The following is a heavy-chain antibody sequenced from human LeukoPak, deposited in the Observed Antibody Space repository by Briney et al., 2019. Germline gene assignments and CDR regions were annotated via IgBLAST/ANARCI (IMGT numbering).Heavy chain of an antibody. V-gene: IGHV4-59*01. D-gene: IGHD6-19*01. J-gene: IGHJ4*02. CDR2: IYYSGGT. Sequence: KPPETPSLTCTVSGGSISSYYWSWVWQPPRKGLEWIGYIYYSGGTNYNPSLKSPVTISVDTSKNQFSLKLSSVTAADTAVYYCARDRSSSGWYYFDNWGRGTRVTVSS. CDR1: GGSISSYY. CDR3: ARDRSSSGWYYFDN.